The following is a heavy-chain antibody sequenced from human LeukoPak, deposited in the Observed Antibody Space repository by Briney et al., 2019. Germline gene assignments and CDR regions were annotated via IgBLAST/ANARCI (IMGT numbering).Heavy chain of an antibody. CDR1: GFTFSSYG. D-gene: IGHD6-19*01. CDR2: ISYDGSNK. V-gene: IGHV3-30-3*01. Sequence: GGSLRLSCAASGFTFSSYGMHWVRQAPGKGLEWVAVISYDGSNKYYADSVKGRFTISRDNSKNTLYLQMNSLRAEDTAVYYCASIAVAGTGDCWGQGTLVTVSS. J-gene: IGHJ4*02. CDR3: ASIAVAGTGDC.